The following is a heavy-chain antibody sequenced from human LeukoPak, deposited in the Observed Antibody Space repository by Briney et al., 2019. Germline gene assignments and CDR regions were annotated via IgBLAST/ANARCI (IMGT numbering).Heavy chain of an antibody. D-gene: IGHD2-15*01. CDR3: ARDGGGSTYDY. V-gene: IGHV1-2*04. CDR2: VYPHSGAT. CDR1: GYTFSGYY. J-gene: IGHJ4*02. Sequence: ASVKVSCKASGYTFSGYYMHWVGQAPGQGVEWMGWVYPHSGATNLAQNFQDWVTMTRDTSISTAYMELSRLRSDDTAVYYCARDGGGSTYDYWGQGTLVTVSS.